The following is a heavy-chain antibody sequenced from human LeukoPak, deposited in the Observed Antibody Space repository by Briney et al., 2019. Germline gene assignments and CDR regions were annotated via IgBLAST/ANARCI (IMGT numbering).Heavy chain of an antibody. J-gene: IGHJ6*03. CDR1: GYTFTSYY. V-gene: IGHV1-46*01. CDR2: INPAGGST. CDR3: ASIHARVRWNYMDV. D-gene: IGHD5-24*01. Sequence: ASVKVSCKASGYTFTSYYMHRVRQAPGQGLEWMGIINPAGGSTSYAQKFQGRVTMTRDMSTSTVYMELSSLRSEDTAVYYCASIHARVRWNYMDVWGKGTTVTVSS.